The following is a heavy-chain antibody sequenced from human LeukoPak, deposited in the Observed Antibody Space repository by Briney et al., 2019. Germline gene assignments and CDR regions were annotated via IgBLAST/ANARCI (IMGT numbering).Heavy chain of an antibody. CDR2: IYYSGST. CDR3: ARGEDYYDSSGYFNLDY. D-gene: IGHD3-22*01. CDR1: GSSISSYY. Sequence: SETLSLTCTVSGSSISSYYWSWIRQPPGKGLEWIGYIYYSGSTNYNPSLKSRVTISVDTSKNQFPLKLSSVTAADTAVYYCARGEDYYDSSGYFNLDYWGQGTLVTVSS. J-gene: IGHJ4*02. V-gene: IGHV4-59*08.